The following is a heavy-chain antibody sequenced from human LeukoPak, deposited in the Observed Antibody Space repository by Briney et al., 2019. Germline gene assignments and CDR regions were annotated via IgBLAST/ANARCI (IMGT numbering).Heavy chain of an antibody. Sequence: GGSLRLSCAASRFTFSNYWMNWVRQAPGKGLVWVSRIDTDGSTTRYADSVKGRFTISRDNAENTLYLQMDSLRAEDTALYYCARTRGNAFDIWGQGTMVTVSS. CDR1: RFTFSNYW. D-gene: IGHD3-10*01. CDR3: ARTRGNAFDI. CDR2: IDTDGSTT. J-gene: IGHJ3*02. V-gene: IGHV3-74*01.